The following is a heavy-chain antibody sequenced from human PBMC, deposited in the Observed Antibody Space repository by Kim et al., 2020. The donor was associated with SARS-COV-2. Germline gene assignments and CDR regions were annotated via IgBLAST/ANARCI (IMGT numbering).Heavy chain of an antibody. J-gene: IGHJ3*02. CDR3: VRDRMWGAFYM. CDR1: GFTFSAYD. D-gene: IGHD1-26*01. Sequence: GGSLRLSCATSGFTFSAYDMNWVRQAPGKGLEWLSFITKSSSTIYYAASVDGRFTISRDNAKNSLNLQMNSLRDEDTALYYCVRDRMWGAFYMWGPGTMV. CDR2: ITKSSSTI. V-gene: IGHV3-48*02.